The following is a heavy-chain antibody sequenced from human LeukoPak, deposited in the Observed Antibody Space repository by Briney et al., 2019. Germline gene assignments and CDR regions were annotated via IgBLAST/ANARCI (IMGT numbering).Heavy chain of an antibody. Sequence: GGSLRLSCAASGFTFNTYAMGWVRQAPGKGLEWVSAISGSGGSTYYADSVKGRFTVSRDNSRNTLYLQMNSLTAEDTAVYYCAKGPLVPSATYFFDYWGRGTLVVVSS. CDR1: GFTFNTYA. V-gene: IGHV3-23*01. D-gene: IGHD2-2*01. CDR3: AKGPLVPSATYFFDY. CDR2: ISGSGGST. J-gene: IGHJ4*02.